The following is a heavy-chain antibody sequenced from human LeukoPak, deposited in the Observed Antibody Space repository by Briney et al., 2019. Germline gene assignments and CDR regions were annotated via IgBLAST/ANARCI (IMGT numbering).Heavy chain of an antibody. V-gene: IGHV1-18*01. CDR3: ACDSSE. J-gene: IGHJ3*01. CDR1: GYNFKSSG. CDR2: ISGYNGDT. D-gene: IGHD3-22*01. Sequence: AASVKVSCKASGYNFKSSGMAWVRQAPGQGLEWVGWISGYNGDTKYAQQLQGRLTMTTDTFTSTAYMERRSLRSEDTAVYYCACDSSEWGQGTMVTVSS.